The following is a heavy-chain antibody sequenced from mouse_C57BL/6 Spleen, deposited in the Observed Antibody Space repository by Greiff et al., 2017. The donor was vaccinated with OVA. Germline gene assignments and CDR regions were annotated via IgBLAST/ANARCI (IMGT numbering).Heavy chain of an antibody. CDR3: VRQGSNYPFDY. J-gene: IGHJ2*01. CDR1: GFSFNTYA. Sequence: EVKLMESGGGLVQPKGSLKLSCAASGFSFNTYAMNWVRQAPGKGLEWVARIRSKSNNYATYYADSVKDRFTISRDDSESMLYLQMNNLKTEDTAMYYCVRQGSNYPFDYWGQGTTLTVSS. D-gene: IGHD2-5*01. V-gene: IGHV10-1*01. CDR2: IRSKSNNYAT.